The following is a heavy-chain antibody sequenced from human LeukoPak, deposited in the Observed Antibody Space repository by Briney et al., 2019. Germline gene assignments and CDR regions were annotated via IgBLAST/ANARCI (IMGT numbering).Heavy chain of an antibody. J-gene: IGHJ4*02. D-gene: IGHD6-6*01. CDR1: GYSISGSY. CDR3: ARHTYARPFDF. CDR2: IYYTGDT. Sequence: PSETLSLTCSVSGYSISGSYWSWIRQPPGKGLEWIGYIYYTGDTNSNPSLKSRVTISLDTSKNQVSLQVTFVTAADTAMYYCARHTYARPFDFWGQGTLVTVSS. V-gene: IGHV4-59*08.